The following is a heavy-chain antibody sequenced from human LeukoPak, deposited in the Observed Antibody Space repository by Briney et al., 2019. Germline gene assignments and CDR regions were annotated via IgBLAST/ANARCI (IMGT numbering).Heavy chain of an antibody. CDR1: GFTFSGYG. CDR3: AKTGTPWYYFDY. V-gene: IGHV3-30*02. Sequence: GGSLRLSCAASGFTFSGYGMHWVRQAPGKGLEWVAFIRYDGSNKYYADSVKGRFTISRDNSKNTLYLQMNSLRAEDTAVYYCAKTGTPWYYFDYWGQGTLATVSS. J-gene: IGHJ4*02. D-gene: IGHD6-13*01. CDR2: IRYDGSNK.